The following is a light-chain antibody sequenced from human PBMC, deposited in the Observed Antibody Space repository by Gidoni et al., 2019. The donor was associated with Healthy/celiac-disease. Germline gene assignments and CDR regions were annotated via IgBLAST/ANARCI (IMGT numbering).Light chain of an antibody. CDR1: QSVSSSY. V-gene: IGKV3-20*01. CDR3: QQYGSSLYT. Sequence: DIVLTPSPGTLSLSPGERATLSCRASQSVSSSYLAWYQQKPGQAPRLLSYGASSRATGIPDRFSGSGSGTDFTLTISRLEPEDFAVYYCQQYGSSLYTFGQGTKLEIK. J-gene: IGKJ2*01. CDR2: GAS.